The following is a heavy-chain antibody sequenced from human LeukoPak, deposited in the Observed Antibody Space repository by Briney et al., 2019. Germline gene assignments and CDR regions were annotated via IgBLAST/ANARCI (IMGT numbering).Heavy chain of an antibody. J-gene: IGHJ4*02. Sequence: SETLSLTCTVSGGSISSYYWSWLRQPAGKGLEWLGRIYTSGSTNYHPPLKSRVTMSVDTSKNQFSLKLSSVTAADTAIYYCTRESGAFSPFGFWGQGTLVTVSS. V-gene: IGHV4-4*07. CDR2: IYTSGST. CDR1: GGSISSYY. CDR3: TRESGAFSPFGF. D-gene: IGHD1-26*01.